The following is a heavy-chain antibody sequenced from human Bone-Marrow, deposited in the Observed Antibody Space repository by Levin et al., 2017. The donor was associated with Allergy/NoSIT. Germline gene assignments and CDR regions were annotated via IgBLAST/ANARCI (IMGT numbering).Heavy chain of an antibody. D-gene: IGHD4-17*01. CDR3: ARDYGDYVQGDAFDI. V-gene: IGHV4-38-2*02. CDR1: GSSISSGYF. Sequence: KPSETLSLTCAVSGSSISSGYFWGWIRQPPGKGLEWIGSIYHSGSTYYNPSLKSRVTISVDTSKIQFSLKLSSVTAADTAVYYCARDYGDYVQGDAFDIWGQGTMVTVSS. CDR2: IYHSGST. J-gene: IGHJ3*02.